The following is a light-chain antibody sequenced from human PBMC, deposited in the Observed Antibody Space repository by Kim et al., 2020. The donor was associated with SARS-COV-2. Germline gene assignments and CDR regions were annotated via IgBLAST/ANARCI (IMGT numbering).Light chain of an antibody. CDR1: QTVDRN. CDR2: RAS. CDR3: QQFSKWPLT. Sequence: PGGRVTLSCTASQTVDRNLAWYQQKGGQPPRLLIYRASTRATDIPDRFSGSGSGTEFTLTIYSLRSEDSGNYYCQQFSKWPLTFGGRTNVDI. V-gene: IGKV3-15*01. J-gene: IGKJ3*01.